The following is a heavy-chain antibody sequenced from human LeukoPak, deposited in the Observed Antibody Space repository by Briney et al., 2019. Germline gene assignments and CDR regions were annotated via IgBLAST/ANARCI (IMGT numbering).Heavy chain of an antibody. V-gene: IGHV3-30*04. CDR2: ISYDGSNK. D-gene: IGHD3-10*01. J-gene: IGHJ4*02. CDR3: ARVPSRVERFPGGY. Sequence: PGGSLRLSCAASGFTFSSYAMHWVRQAPGKGLEWVAVISYDGSNKYYADSVKGRFTISRDNSKNTLYLQMNSLRAEDTAVYYCARVPSRVERFPGGYWGQGTLVTVSS. CDR1: GFTFSSYA.